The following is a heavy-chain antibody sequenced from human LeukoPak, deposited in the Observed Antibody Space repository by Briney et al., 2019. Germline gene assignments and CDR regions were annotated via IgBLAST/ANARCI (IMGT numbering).Heavy chain of an antibody. CDR2: TYYRSTWYT. D-gene: IGHD2-2*01. V-gene: IGHV6-1*01. J-gene: IGHJ5*02. CDR1: GDNVSSNSVN. CDR3: ARRLTQYDCFDP. Sequence: SQTLSLTCAISGDNVSSNSVNWNWIRQSPSRGLEWLGRTYYRSTWYTDYAVSVRGRITVNPDTSKNQFSLHLNSVTPEDTAVYYCARRLTQYDCFDPWGQGILVTVSS.